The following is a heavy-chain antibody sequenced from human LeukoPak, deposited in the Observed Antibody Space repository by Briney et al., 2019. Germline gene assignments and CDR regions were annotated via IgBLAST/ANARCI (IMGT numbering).Heavy chain of an antibody. V-gene: IGHV3-74*01. J-gene: IGHJ5*02. CDR3: ARDVPHKWFDT. CDR1: GITLGKKL. CDR2: INSDGGGA. Sequence: GGALTLSLAGSGITLGKKLMHGLRQGPGRGVVGMSRINSDGGGAIYADSVKGRFTVSRDNAKNTLYLQMNSLRAEDTAVYYCARDVPHKWFDTWGQGTLVTVSS.